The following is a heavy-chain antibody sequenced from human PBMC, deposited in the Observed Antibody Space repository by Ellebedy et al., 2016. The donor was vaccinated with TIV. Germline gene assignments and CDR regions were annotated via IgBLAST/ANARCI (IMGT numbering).Heavy chain of an antibody. CDR1: GYTFTNYY. J-gene: IGHJ4*02. Sequence: ASVKVSCKASGYTFTNYYIHWVRQAPGQGLGWMGVINPSGGTTSYAQKFQGRVTMTRDTSTGTVYMELSRLRSDDTAVYYCARGIAAAGTKNYWGQGTLVTVSS. CDR2: INPSGGTT. CDR3: ARGIAAAGTKNY. D-gene: IGHD6-13*01. V-gene: IGHV1-46*01.